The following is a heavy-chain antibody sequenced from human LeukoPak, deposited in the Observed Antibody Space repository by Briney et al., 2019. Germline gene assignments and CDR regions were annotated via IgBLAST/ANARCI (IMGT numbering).Heavy chain of an antibody. Sequence: SETLSLTCAVYGGSFSGYYWSWIRQPPGKGLGWVGEINHSGSTNYNPSLKSRVTISVDTSKNQFSLKLSSVTAADTAVYYCARGGMAGWFGDRWGFRIDPWGQGTLVTVSS. J-gene: IGHJ5*02. V-gene: IGHV4-34*01. CDR2: INHSGST. CDR3: ARGGMAGWFGDRWGFRIDP. CDR1: GGSFSGYY. D-gene: IGHD3-10*01.